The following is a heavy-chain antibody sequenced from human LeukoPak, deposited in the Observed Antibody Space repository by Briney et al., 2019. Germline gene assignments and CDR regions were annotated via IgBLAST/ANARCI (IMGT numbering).Heavy chain of an antibody. Sequence: PGGSLKLSCAASGFTFSKYVMSWVRQAPEKGLEWVSSMNISGGKTYYADSVKGRFTISRDNSRSTLYLQMNSLRAEDTAVYYCARGWGGYNYGYFDYWGQETLVTVSS. J-gene: IGHJ4*02. V-gene: IGHV3-23*01. CDR2: MNISGGKT. D-gene: IGHD5-18*01. CDR1: GFTFSKYV. CDR3: ARGWGGYNYGYFDY.